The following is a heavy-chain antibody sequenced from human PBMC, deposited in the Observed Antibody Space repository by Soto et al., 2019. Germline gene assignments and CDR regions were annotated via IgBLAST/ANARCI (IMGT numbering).Heavy chain of an antibody. Sequence: EVQLLESGGGLVQPGGSLRLSCGTSGFTFGNYGMGWVRQAPGKGLEWVSGLSSSGGRTYYADSVKRRFTISRDNSKNALFLQMTSLRAEDTAVYYCAKVANSGVVIEDFDYWGQGSLVTVSS. D-gene: IGHD3-3*01. CDR1: GFTFGNYG. J-gene: IGHJ4*02. CDR3: AKVANSGVVIEDFDY. V-gene: IGHV3-23*01. CDR2: LSSSGGRT.